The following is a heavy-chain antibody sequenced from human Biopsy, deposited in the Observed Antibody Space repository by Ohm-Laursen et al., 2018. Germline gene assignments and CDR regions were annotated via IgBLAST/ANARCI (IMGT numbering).Heavy chain of an antibody. CDR1: GGSFSNYA. CDR3: ATPFQYYDSWGGYPPFDH. CDR2: IITFFRTV. V-gene: IGHV1-69*06. J-gene: IGHJ4*02. Sequence: SVKVSCKFSGGSFSNYAIGWVRQAPGQGLEWMGGIITFFRTVNYAPKFQGRVSITADKSTTTAYMELSNLKSEDTAVYYCATPFQYYDSWGGYPPFDHWGQGTLVTVSS. D-gene: IGHD3-3*01.